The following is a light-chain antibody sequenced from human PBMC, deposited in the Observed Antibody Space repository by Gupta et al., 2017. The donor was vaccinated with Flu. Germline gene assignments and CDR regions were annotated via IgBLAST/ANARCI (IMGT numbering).Light chain of an antibody. CDR2: GAS. CDR3: QQSGSSPWT. Sequence: GTLSLSPGERATLSCRASQSISSSFLAWYQQKPGQAPRLLIDGASSRATGIPDRFSGSGSGTDFTLTISRLEPEDLAVYYGQQSGSSPWTFGQGTQVEVK. CDR1: QSISSSF. V-gene: IGKV3-20*01. J-gene: IGKJ1*01.